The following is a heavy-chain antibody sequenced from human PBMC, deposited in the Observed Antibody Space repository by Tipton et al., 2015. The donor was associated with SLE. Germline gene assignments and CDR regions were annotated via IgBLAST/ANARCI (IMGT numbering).Heavy chain of an antibody. CDR2: IYHTGST. V-gene: IGHV4-59*08. J-gene: IGHJ2*01. CDR3: ARGYCSSTSCYTEADWYFDL. D-gene: IGHD2-2*02. Sequence: TLSLTCTVSGGSISTYYWSWIRQPPKQGLEWIGWIYHTGSTDYNPSLKSRVTISVDTSKNQFSLKLSSVTAADTAVYYCARGYCSSTSCYTEADWYFDLWGRGTLVTVSS. CDR1: GGSISTYY.